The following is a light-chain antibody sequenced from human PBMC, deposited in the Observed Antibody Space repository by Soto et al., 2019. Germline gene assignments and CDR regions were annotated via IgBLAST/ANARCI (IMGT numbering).Light chain of an antibody. V-gene: IGKV1-33*01. CDR3: QQYANLPLT. CDR1: QDISDY. Sequence: DIQMSQSPSSLSASLGDRVTITFQASQDISDYLNWYQQKPGKAPNLLIFGASNLETGVPSRFSGSGSGTDFTFTISSLQPEDIATYYCQQYANLPLTFGGGTKVNIK. J-gene: IGKJ4*01. CDR2: GAS.